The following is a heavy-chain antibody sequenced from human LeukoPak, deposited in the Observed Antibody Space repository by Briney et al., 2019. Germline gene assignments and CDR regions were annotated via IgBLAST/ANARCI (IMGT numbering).Heavy chain of an antibody. J-gene: IGHJ5*02. V-gene: IGHV1-2*02. D-gene: IGHD6-19*01. Sequence: ASVKVSCKASGYTFTGYYMHWGRQAPGQGLEWMGWINPNSGGTNYAKKFQGRVTMTRDTSISTAYMELSRLRSDDTAVYYCARDRKVAGTGDRFDPWGQGTLVTVSS. CDR3: ARDRKVAGTGDRFDP. CDR1: GYTFTGYY. CDR2: INPNSGGT.